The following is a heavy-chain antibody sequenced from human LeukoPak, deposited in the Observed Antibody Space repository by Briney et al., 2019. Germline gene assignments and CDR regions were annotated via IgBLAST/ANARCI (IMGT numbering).Heavy chain of an antibody. J-gene: IGHJ4*02. Sequence: PGGSLRLSCAASGFTVSSNYMSWVRQAPGKGLEWVSVIYSGGSTYYADSVKGRFTISRDNSKNTLYLQMNSLRAEDTAVYYCASIRFREYFDYWGQGTLVTVSS. D-gene: IGHD3-3*01. CDR1: GFTVSSNY. CDR2: IYSGGST. CDR3: ASIRFREYFDY. V-gene: IGHV3-66*01.